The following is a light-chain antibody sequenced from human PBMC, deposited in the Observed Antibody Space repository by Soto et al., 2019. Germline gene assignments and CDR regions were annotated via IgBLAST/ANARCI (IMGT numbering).Light chain of an antibody. CDR2: EVS. Sequence: QSVRTHPASVSWSPGQAITISCTGTRSDVGGYNYVSWYQQQSGKAPKLMIHEVSNRPSGVSNRFSGSKSGNTASLTISGLQAEDEADYYCSSYTSSRAYVFGIGTKVTVL. J-gene: IGLJ1*01. V-gene: IGLV2-14*01. CDR3: SSYTSSRAYV. CDR1: RSDVGGYNY.